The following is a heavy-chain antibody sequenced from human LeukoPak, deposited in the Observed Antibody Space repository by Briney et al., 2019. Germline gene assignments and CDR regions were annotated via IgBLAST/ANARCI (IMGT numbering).Heavy chain of an antibody. J-gene: IGHJ3*02. CDR2: IYHSGST. D-gene: IGHD2-2*01. CDR1: GGSITTNTDY. V-gene: IGHV4-39*01. CDR3: ARHPRYCSSNSCYGPDAFDI. Sequence: SETLYLTCTVSGGSITTNTDYWGWVRQTPGKGLEWIGSIYHSGSTYYSPSLKSRVIISVDTSKNQFSLKLTSVTAADTAVYYCARHPRYCSSNSCYGPDAFDIWGQGTMVTVSS.